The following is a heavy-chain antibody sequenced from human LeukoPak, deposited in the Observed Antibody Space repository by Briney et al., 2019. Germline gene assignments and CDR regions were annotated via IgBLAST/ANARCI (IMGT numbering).Heavy chain of an antibody. Sequence: GGSLRLSCAASGFTVSGNYMSWVRQAPGKGLEWVSVIYSGGNTYYADSVKGRFTISRDNSKNTLYLQMNSLRAEDTAVYYCARLGGYDSRYFDYWGQGTLVTVSS. J-gene: IGHJ4*02. V-gene: IGHV3-53*01. CDR3: ARLGGYDSRYFDY. D-gene: IGHD5-12*01. CDR1: GFTVSGNY. CDR2: IYSGGNT.